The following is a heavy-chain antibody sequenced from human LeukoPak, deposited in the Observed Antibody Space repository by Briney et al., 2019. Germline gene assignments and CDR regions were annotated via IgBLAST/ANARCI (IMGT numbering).Heavy chain of an antibody. J-gene: IGHJ4*02. D-gene: IGHD3-22*01. CDR3: ARAAYYYDSSGYYPQFDY. V-gene: IGHV5-51*01. CDR1: GYSFTSYW. Sequence: GESLKISCKGSGYSFTSYWIGWVRQMPGEGLEWMGIIYPGDSDTRYSPSFQGQVTISADKSISTAYLQWSSLKASDTAMYYCARAAYYYDSSGYYPQFDYWGPGTLVTVSS. CDR2: IYPGDSDT.